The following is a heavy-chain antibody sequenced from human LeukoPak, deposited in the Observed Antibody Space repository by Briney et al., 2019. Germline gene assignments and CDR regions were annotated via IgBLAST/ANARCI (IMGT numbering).Heavy chain of an antibody. J-gene: IGHJ4*02. CDR2: ISASGGIT. V-gene: IGHV3-23*01. CDR1: GFTFSNYA. CDR3: AKDVSYASGAYQGYFDY. D-gene: IGHD3-10*01. Sequence: GGSLRLSCAVSGFTFSNYAMSWVRQAPGKGLQWVSGISASGGITSYVDSVKGRFTISRDNSKNTLDLQMNSLRVEDTAVYYCAKDVSYASGAYQGYFDYWGQGTLVTVSS.